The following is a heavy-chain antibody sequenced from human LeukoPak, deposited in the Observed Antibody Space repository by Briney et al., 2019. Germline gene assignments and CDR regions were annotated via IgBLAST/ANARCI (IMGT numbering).Heavy chain of an antibody. CDR3: ASLLYCSSTSCKDDY. J-gene: IGHJ4*02. CDR1: GGSVRSDSYY. V-gene: IGHV4-61*01. CDR2: VYYSGST. Sequence: SETLSLTCTVSGGSVRSDSYYWSWIRQPPGKGLEWIGYVYYSGSTNYNPSLKSRVTISVDTSKNQFSLKLSSVTAADTAVYYCASLLYCSSTSCKDDYWGQGTLVTVSS. D-gene: IGHD2-2*01.